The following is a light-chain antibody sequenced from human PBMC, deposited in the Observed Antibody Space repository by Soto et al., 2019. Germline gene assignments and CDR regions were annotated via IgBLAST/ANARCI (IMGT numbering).Light chain of an antibody. V-gene: IGLV2-23*01. J-gene: IGLJ1*01. CDR1: SSDVGSYNL. CDR3: CSYAGSSTLYV. Sequence: QSVLTQPASGSGSPGQSITISCTGTSSDVGSYNLVSWYQQHPGKAPKLMIYEGSKRPSGVSNRFSGSKSGNTASLTISGLQAEDEADYYCCSYAGSSTLYVIGTGTKVTVL. CDR2: EGS.